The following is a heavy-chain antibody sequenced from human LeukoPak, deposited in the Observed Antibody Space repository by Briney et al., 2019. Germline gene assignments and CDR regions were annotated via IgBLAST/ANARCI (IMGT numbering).Heavy chain of an antibody. CDR1: GFTFGDYA. D-gene: IGHD2-2*01. V-gene: IGHV3-49*04. CDR2: IRSKNYGGIT. CDR3: TRGPHLHCSSISCPLDH. J-gene: IGHJ4*02. Sequence: QPGRSLRLSCTTSGFTFGDYAVSWVRQAPGKGLEWVSFIRSKNYGGITEYAASVKGRFTISRDDSKSIAYLQMNSLKTEDTAVYCCTRGPHLHCSSISCPLDHWGQGTLVTVSS.